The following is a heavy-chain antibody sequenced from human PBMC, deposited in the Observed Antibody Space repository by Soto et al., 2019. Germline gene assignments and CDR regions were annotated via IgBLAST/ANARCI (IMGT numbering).Heavy chain of an antibody. CDR3: AKSLTRYQPRTPIDP. V-gene: IGHV3-30*18. J-gene: IGHJ5*02. D-gene: IGHD3-16*02. CDR2: ISYDGSNK. Sequence: GGSLRFSSAASGFTFSSYGMHWVRQAPGKGLEWVAVISYDGSNKYYADSVKGRFTISRDNSKNTLYLQMNSLRAEDTAVYYCAKSLTRYQPRTPIDPWGQGTLVTVSS. CDR1: GFTFSSYG.